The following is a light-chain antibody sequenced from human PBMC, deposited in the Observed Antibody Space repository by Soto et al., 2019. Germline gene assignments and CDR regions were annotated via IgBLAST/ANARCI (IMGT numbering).Light chain of an antibody. Sequence: QSVLTQPRSVSGSPGQSVTISCTGTSSDVGGYKYVSWYQQHPGKAPKLMIYDVSKRPSGVPDRFSGSKSGNTASLTISGLQAEDEADYYCCSYAGSYTFHVVFGGGTKVTVL. CDR2: DVS. CDR1: SSDVGGYKY. V-gene: IGLV2-11*01. CDR3: CSYAGSYTFHVV. J-gene: IGLJ2*01.